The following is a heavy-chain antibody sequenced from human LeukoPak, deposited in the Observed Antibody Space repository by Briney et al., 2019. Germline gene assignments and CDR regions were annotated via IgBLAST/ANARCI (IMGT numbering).Heavy chain of an antibody. CDR2: INPNSGGT. V-gene: IGHV1-2*02. Sequence: ASVRVSCKASGYTFTGYYIHWVRQTPGQGLEWMGWINPNSGGTNYAQKFQGRVTMTRNTSISTAYMELSRLRSDDTAVYYCARSSYYYGADALDIWGQGTTVTVSS. J-gene: IGHJ3*02. CDR3: ARSSYYYGADALDI. D-gene: IGHD3-10*01. CDR1: GYTFTGYY.